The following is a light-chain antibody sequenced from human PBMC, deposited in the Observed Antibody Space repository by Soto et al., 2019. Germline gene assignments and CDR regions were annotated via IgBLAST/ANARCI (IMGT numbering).Light chain of an antibody. CDR3: LQDYNYPRT. Sequence: DNHMTQSPYSLSASIGDRITITCRASQGIATYLNWYQQRPGKAPKLLIYAASGLQSGVPSRFSGSGSGTDFTLTISSLQPEDFATYYCLQDYNYPRTFGQGTKVDI. J-gene: IGKJ1*01. CDR1: QGIATY. V-gene: IGKV1-39*01. CDR2: AAS.